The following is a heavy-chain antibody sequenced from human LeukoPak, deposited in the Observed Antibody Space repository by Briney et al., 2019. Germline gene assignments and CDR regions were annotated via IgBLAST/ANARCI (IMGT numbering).Heavy chain of an antibody. Sequence: SVKVSCKASGGTFSSYTISWVRQAPGQGLEWMGRIIPILGIANYAQKFQGRVTITPDKSTSTAYMELSSLRSEDTAVYCCTIGEDDDNIQHWGQGTLVTVSS. J-gene: IGHJ1*01. CDR2: IIPILGIA. D-gene: IGHD2/OR15-2a*01. CDR3: TIGEDDDNIQH. V-gene: IGHV1-69*02. CDR1: GGTFSSYT.